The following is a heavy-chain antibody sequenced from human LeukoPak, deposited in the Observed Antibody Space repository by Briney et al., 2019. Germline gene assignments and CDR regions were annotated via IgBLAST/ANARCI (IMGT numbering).Heavy chain of an antibody. CDR3: AKDKDYYDSSGLDY. CDR1: GFTFSSYA. D-gene: IGHD3-22*01. V-gene: IGHV3-23*01. Sequence: GGSLRLSCAASGFTFSSYAMSWVRQAPGKGLDWVSAISGSGGSTFYADSVKGWFTISRDNSKNTLYLQMNSLRVYDRVVYYGAKDKDYYDSSGLDYWGQGTLVTVSS. CDR2: ISGSGGST. J-gene: IGHJ4*02.